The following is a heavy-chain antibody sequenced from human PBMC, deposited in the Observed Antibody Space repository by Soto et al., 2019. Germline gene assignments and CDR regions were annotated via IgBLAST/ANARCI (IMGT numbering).Heavy chain of an antibody. CDR3: VRAIAAADSA. D-gene: IGHD6-13*01. CDR2: VNQDGSVK. J-gene: IGHJ1*01. V-gene: IGHV3-7*01. CDR1: GFILSKYW. Sequence: PGGSLRLSCVASGFILSKYWMSWVRQAPGKGLEWVANVNQDGSVKYYVDSVKGRFTISRDNAENSLFLRMNSLRVEDTAVYYCVRAIAAADSAWGQGTLVTVSS.